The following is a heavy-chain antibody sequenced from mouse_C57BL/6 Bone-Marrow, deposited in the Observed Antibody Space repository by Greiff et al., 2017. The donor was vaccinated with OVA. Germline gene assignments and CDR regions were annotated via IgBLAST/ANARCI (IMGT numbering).Heavy chain of an antibody. V-gene: IGHV2-2*01. J-gene: IGHJ4*01. D-gene: IGHD2-2*01. Sequence: QVHVKQSGPGLVQPSQSLSITCTVSGFSLTSHGLHWVRQSPGKDLEWLGVIWSGGSTDYNAAFISRLSISKDNSKRQVFFKMNRLQADDTAIYYCARDLLWLRRALYWDMDDWGKGTSVTVSS. CDR3: ARDLLWLRRALYWDMDD. CDR1: GFSLTSHG. CDR2: IWSGGST.